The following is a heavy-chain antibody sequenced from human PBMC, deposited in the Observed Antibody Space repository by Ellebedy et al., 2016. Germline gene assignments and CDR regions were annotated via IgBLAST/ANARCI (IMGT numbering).Heavy chain of an antibody. J-gene: IGHJ5*02. CDR2: INQDGSVR. CDR3: ARPTLAGEIYDS. V-gene: IGHV3-7*01. CDR1: GFTFSTSW. Sequence: GGSLRLSCAASGFTFSTSWMTWVRQAPGKGLECVANINQDGSVRKYVDSVKGRFTVSRDNAKNSLFLQMNSLRAEDTAVYYCARPTLAGEIYDSWGQGTLVTVSS. D-gene: IGHD6-19*01.